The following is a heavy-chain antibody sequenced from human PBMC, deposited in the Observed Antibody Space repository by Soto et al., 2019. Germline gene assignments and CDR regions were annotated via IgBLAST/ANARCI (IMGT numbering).Heavy chain of an antibody. CDR2: ISGSGGST. CDR3: AKDLPQGYVLLWFGEPLYAFDY. V-gene: IGHV3-23*01. D-gene: IGHD3-10*01. J-gene: IGHJ4*02. CDR1: GFTFSSYA. Sequence: GGSLRLSCAASGFTFSSYAMSWVRQAPGKGLEWVSAISGSGGSTYYADSVKGRFTISRDNSKNTLYLQMNSLRAEDTAVYYCAKDLPQGYVLLWFGEPLYAFDYWGQGTLVTVSS.